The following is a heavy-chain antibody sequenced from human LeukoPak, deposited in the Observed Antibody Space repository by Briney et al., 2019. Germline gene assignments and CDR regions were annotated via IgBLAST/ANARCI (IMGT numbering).Heavy chain of an antibody. V-gene: IGHV4-61*01. Sequence: PSETLSLTCTVSGGSVSSGSYYWSWIRQPPGKGLEWIGYVYYHGGTNYNPSLKSRVTISVDTSKNQFSLELTSVTAADTAVYYCARRVGTRDWYFDLWGRGTLVTVSS. CDR1: GGSVSSGSYY. D-gene: IGHD1-14*01. CDR2: VYYHGGT. J-gene: IGHJ2*01. CDR3: ARRVGTRDWYFDL.